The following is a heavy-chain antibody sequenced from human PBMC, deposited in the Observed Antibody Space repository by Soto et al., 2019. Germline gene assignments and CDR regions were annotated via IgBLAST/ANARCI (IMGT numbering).Heavy chain of an antibody. Sequence: QLQLQESGSGLVKPSQTLSLTCAVSGASMSSGVYSWSWIRQPPGKGLEWIGYMYDTGSTYYNPSLKPRVTISADMSKNRLSLNLTSVTAADTAVYYCARDRGTGSFYPTWGQGILVTVSS. D-gene: IGHD3-10*01. CDR1: GASMSSGVYS. J-gene: IGHJ5*02. CDR3: ARDRGTGSFYPT. V-gene: IGHV4-30-2*01. CDR2: MYDTGST.